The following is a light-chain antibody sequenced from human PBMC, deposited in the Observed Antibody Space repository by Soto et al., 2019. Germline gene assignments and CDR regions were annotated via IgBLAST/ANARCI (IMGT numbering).Light chain of an antibody. J-gene: IGKJ1*01. V-gene: IGKV1-5*03. Sequence: DIQMTQSPSTLSASGGDRVTITCRASQSISGWLAWYQQKPGKAPKLLIYKTSRLETGVPSRFSGGGSGTEFTLTIHSLQPDDFATYYCQQYTPYSPTFGQGTKVEIK. CDR3: QQYTPYSPT. CDR1: QSISGW. CDR2: KTS.